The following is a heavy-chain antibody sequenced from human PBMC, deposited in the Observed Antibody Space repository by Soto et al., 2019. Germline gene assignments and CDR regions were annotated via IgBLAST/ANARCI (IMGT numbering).Heavy chain of an antibody. J-gene: IGHJ3*02. CDR1: GGSISSGPYS. Sequence: PSETLSLTCTVSGGSISSGPYSWGWIRQPPGEGLEWIGTFYYSESTYYNPSLKSRVIISVDTSKNHFSLRLSSVTAADTAVYYGVNCSAFDICAQGTMVPVSS. V-gene: IGHV4-39*02. CDR2: FYYSEST. CDR3: VNCSAFDI. D-gene: IGHD1-1*01.